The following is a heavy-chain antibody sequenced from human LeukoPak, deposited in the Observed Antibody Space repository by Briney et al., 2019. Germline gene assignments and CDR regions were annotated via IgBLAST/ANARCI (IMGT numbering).Heavy chain of an antibody. CDR1: GFTFSSYG. J-gene: IGHJ5*02. CDR2: ISYDGSKK. D-gene: IGHD4-17*01. V-gene: IGHV3-30*18. CDR3: AKGARDDYGDYFSWFDP. Sequence: PGRSLRLSCAASGFTFSSYGMHWVPQAPGKGLEWVAVISYDGSKKYNVDSVKGRVTISRDNSKNTLYLQMNSLRAEDTAVYYCAKGARDDYGDYFSWFDPWGQGTLVTVSS.